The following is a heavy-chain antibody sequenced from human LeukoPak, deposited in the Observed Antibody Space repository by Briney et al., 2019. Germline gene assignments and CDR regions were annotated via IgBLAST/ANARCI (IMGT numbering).Heavy chain of an antibody. CDR3: ARDYLCAFDM. Sequence: PGGSLRLSCAASGFTFSGYGMHRVRHGPGKGLVWVSRINTDGSSTSNADSVKGRFTISRDNAKNTLYLQMNSLRAEGTAVYYCARDYLCAFDMWGEGTMVTVSS. D-gene: IGHD5-12*01. CDR1: GFTFSGYG. J-gene: IGHJ3*02. V-gene: IGHV3-74*01. CDR2: INTDGSST.